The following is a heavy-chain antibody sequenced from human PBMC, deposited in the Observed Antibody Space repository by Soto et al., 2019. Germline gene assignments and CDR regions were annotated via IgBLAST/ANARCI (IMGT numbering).Heavy chain of an antibody. Sequence: EVQLVESGGGLVKPGGSLRLSCAASGFTFSTYSMNWVRQAPGKGLEWVSSINNSSYIYYADSVKGRFTISRDDAKNSLYLQMNSLRAEDTPVYYCAREGGYCYGGTCRYFDYWGQGTLVTVSS. D-gene: IGHD2-15*01. CDR1: GFTFSTYS. CDR2: INNSSYI. CDR3: AREGGYCYGGTCRYFDY. V-gene: IGHV3-21*01. J-gene: IGHJ4*02.